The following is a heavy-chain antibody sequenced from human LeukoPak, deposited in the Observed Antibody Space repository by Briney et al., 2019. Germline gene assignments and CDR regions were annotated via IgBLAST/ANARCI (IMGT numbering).Heavy chain of an antibody. D-gene: IGHD3-9*01. Sequence: SETLSLTCAVYGGSFSGYYWSWLRQPPGKGLEWIGEINHSGSTNYNPSLKSRVTISVDTSKNQFSLKLSSVTAADTAVYYCARGRRYFDWSRPFDYWGQGTLVTVSS. CDR1: GGSFSGYY. V-gene: IGHV4-34*01. CDR3: ARGRRYFDWSRPFDY. CDR2: INHSGST. J-gene: IGHJ4*02.